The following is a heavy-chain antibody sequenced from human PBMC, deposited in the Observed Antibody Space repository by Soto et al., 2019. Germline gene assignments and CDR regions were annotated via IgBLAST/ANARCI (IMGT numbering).Heavy chain of an antibody. CDR3: ARAGVATIYPGNNWFDS. CDR2: IYYSGST. D-gene: IGHD5-12*01. J-gene: IGHJ5*01. V-gene: IGHV4-30-4*01. Sequence: PPWKGLEWIGYIYYSGSTYSNPSLKSRVTISVDTSKNQFSLNLSSVSAADTAMYYCARAGVATIYPGNNWFDSSCLGTLGSVSS.